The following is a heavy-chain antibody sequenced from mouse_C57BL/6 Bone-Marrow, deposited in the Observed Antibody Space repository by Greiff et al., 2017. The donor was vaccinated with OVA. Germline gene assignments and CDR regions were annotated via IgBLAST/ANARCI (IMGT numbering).Heavy chain of an antibody. CDR1: GFTFTDYY. Sequence: EVNLVESGGGLVQPGGSLSLSCAASGFTFTDYYMSWVRQPPGKALEWLGFIRNKANGYTTEYSASVKGRFTISRENSQSILYLHMNALRAEDSATYYCARSYYGSSPLDYWGQGTTLTVSS. J-gene: IGHJ2*01. CDR3: ARSYYGSSPLDY. D-gene: IGHD1-1*01. V-gene: IGHV7-3*01. CDR2: IRNKANGYTT.